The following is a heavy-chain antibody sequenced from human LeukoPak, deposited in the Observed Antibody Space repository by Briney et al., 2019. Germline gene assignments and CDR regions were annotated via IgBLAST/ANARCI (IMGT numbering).Heavy chain of an antibody. J-gene: IGHJ6*03. CDR1: GGSISSGSYY. CDR2: IYTSGST. CDR3: AREAVWFGESYYYYYYMDV. D-gene: IGHD3-10*01. Sequence: SETLSLTCTVSGGSISSGSYYWSWIRQPAGKGLEWIGRIYTSGSTNYNPSLKSRVTISVDTSKNQFSLKLSSVTAADTAVYYCAREAVWFGESYYYYYYMDVWGKGTTVTISS. V-gene: IGHV4-61*02.